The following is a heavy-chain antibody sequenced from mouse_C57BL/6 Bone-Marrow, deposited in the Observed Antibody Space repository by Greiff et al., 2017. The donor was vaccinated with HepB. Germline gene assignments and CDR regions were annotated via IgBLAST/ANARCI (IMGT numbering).Heavy chain of an antibody. V-gene: IGHV1-63*01. CDR3: ARGDSNYVSLDY. D-gene: IGHD2-5*01. CDR2: IYPGGGYT. Sequence: QVQLQQSGAELVRPGPSVKMSCKASGYTFTNYWIGWAKQRPGHGLEWIGDIYPGGGYTNYNEKFRGKATLTADKSSSTAYMQFSSLTSEDSAIYYCARGDSNYVSLDYWGQGTTLTVSS. J-gene: IGHJ2*01. CDR1: GYTFTNYW.